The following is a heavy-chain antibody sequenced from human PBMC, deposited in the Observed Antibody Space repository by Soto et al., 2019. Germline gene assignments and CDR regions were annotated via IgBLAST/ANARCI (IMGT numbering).Heavy chain of an antibody. CDR1: GFTSSNAW. CDR2: IKSKTDGGTT. V-gene: IGHV3-15*07. J-gene: IGHJ6*02. D-gene: IGHD2-15*01. CDR3: TTDELYCSGGSCYLRDYYYYGMDV. Sequence: PGGSLRLSCAASGFTSSNAWMNWVRQAPGKGLEWVGRIKSKTDGGTTDYAAPVKGRFTISRDDSKNTLYLQMNSLKTEDTAVYYCTTDELYCSGGSCYLRDYYYYGMDVWGQGTTVTVSS.